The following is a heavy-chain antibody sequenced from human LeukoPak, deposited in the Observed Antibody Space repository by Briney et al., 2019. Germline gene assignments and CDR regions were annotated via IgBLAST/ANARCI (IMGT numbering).Heavy chain of an antibody. D-gene: IGHD3-3*01. CDR2: ISGSGGST. CDR3: AKPPPLRFLEWLFDY. J-gene: IGHJ4*02. CDR1: GFTFSSYA. V-gene: IGHV3-23*01. Sequence: GGSLRLSCAASGFTFSSYAMSWVRQAPGKGLEWVSAISGSGGSTYYADSAKGRFTISRDNSKNTLYLQMNSLRAEDTAVYYCAKPPPLRFLEWLFDYWGQGTLVTVSS.